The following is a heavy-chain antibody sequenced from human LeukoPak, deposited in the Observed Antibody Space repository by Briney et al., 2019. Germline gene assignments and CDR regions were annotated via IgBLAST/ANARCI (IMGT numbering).Heavy chain of an antibody. D-gene: IGHD3-10*02. J-gene: IGHJ4*02. CDR2: IYYSGST. CDR1: GGSISGYY. V-gene: IGHV4-59*01. CDR3: ARVLTCCSRTYYFDY. Sequence: PSETLSLTCTVSGGSISGYYWSWIRQPPGKGLEWIGYIYYSGSTNYNPSLKSRVTISLDTSKNQFSLKLSSVTAADTAVYYCARVLTCCSRTYYFDYWGQGTLVTVSS.